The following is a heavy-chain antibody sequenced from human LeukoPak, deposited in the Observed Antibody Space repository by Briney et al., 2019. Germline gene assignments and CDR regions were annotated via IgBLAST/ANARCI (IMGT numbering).Heavy chain of an antibody. Sequence: SQTLSLTCAISGDSVSSNSAAWTWIRQSPSRGLEWLGRTYYRSTWYSDYAESVKSRITISADESKNQFSLQLNSVTPEDTAAYYCARHLTVAQRAYDAFEIWGQATLVTVSS. CDR3: ARHLTVAQRAYDAFEI. J-gene: IGHJ3*02. V-gene: IGHV6-1*01. CDR1: GDSVSSNSAA. D-gene: IGHD4-23*01. CDR2: TYYRSTWYS.